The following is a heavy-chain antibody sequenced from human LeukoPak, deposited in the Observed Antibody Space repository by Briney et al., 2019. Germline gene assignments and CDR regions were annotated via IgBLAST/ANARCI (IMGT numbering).Heavy chain of an antibody. Sequence: PGGSLRLSCAASGLTFSSYWMSWVRQAPGEGPEWVANLKQDGGEKYYVGSVKGRFTISRDNAKNSLYLQMNSLRAEDTAVYYCARGAFSRISVFGVVSDAFDIWGQGTMVTVSS. CDR3: ARGAFSRISVFGVVSDAFDI. CDR1: GLTFSSYW. J-gene: IGHJ3*02. CDR2: LKQDGGEK. V-gene: IGHV3-7*01. D-gene: IGHD3-3*01.